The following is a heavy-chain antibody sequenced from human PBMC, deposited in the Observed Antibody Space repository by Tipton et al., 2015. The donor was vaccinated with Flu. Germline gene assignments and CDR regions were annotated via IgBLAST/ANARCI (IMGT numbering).Heavy chain of an antibody. J-gene: IGHJ5*02. CDR3: AREAYSSNWPNWFDP. CDR2: IHQSGTT. V-gene: IGHV4-38-2*02. D-gene: IGHD6-13*01. CDR1: GYSIRSGYY. Sequence: GLVKPSETLSLTCAVSGYSIRSGYYWDWIRQPPGKGLEWIGSIHQSGTTYYKSSLKSRATISVDTSKNQFSLKLSSVTAADTAVYYCAREAYSSNWPNWFDPWGQGTLVTVSS.